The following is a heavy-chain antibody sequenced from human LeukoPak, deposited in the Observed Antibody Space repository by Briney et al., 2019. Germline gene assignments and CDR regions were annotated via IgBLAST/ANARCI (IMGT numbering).Heavy chain of an antibody. J-gene: IGHJ4*02. CDR1: GGSFSGYY. CDR3: ARGLMDCSSTSCYSGSDY. V-gene: IGHV4-34*01. Sequence: SETLSLTCAVYGGSFSGYYWSWIRQPPGKGLEWIGEIKHSGSTNYNPSLKSRVTISVDTSKNQFSLKLSSVTAADTAVYYCARGLMDCSSTSCYSGSDYWGQGTLVTVSS. D-gene: IGHD2-2*01. CDR2: IKHSGST.